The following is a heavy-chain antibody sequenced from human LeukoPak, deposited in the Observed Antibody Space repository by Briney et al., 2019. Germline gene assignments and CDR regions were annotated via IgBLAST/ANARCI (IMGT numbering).Heavy chain of an antibody. CDR3: AKKGYYDGSGYYMYYFDH. CDR1: GFTFSSYA. CDR2: ISVGSDVI. Sequence: GGSLRLSCAASGFTFSSYAMSWVRQAPGKGLEWVSAISVGSDVIYYADSVKGRFTISRDNSKNMVYLQMNSLRAEDTAVYYCAKKGYYDGSGYYMYYFDHWGQGTLVTVSS. J-gene: IGHJ4*02. D-gene: IGHD3-22*01. V-gene: IGHV3-23*01.